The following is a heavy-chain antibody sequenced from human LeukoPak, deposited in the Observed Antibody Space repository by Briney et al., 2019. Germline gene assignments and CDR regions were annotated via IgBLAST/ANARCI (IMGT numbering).Heavy chain of an antibody. CDR3: ARGAQQRIAAAPLDWFDP. J-gene: IGHJ5*02. CDR2: IIPNFGTA. Sequence: SVKVSCKASGGTFSSYAISWVRQSPGQRLEWRGGIIPNFGTANYAQQFQGRVTITADESMSTAYMELSSLRSEDTAVYYCARGAQQRIAAAPLDWFDPWGQGTLVTVSS. V-gene: IGHV1-69*13. CDR1: GGTFSSYA. D-gene: IGHD6-13*01.